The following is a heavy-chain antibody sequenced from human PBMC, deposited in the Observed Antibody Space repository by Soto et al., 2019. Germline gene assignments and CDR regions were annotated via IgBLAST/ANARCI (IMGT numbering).Heavy chain of an antibody. CDR2: IYYSGST. V-gene: IGHV4-30-4*01. CDR1: GGSFSSGDYY. Sequence: QVQLQESGPGLVKPSQTLSLTCTVSGGSFSSGDYYWSWIRQPPGKGLEWIGYIYYSGSTYDNPSLKSRVTISVDTSKNQFSLKLSSVTAADTAVYYCARDLAAAVHTYYYYYGMDVWGKGTTVTVCS. J-gene: IGHJ6*04. D-gene: IGHD6-13*01. CDR3: ARDLAAAVHTYYYYYGMDV.